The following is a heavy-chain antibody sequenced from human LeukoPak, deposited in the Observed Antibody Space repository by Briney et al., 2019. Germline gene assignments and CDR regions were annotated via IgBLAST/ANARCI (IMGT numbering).Heavy chain of an antibody. CDR1: GYIFTNYP. CDR3: ARDSYCSGVTCYSRVGY. Sequence: ASVKVSCKASGYIFTNYPMNWVRQAPGQGLEWMGLINTNTGNPTYAQGLTERFVFSWDTSVSTAYLQITSLKAEDTAVYFCARDSYCSGVTCYSRVGYWGQGTEVTVSS. CDR2: INTNTGNP. J-gene: IGHJ4*02. V-gene: IGHV7-4-1*02. D-gene: IGHD2-15*01.